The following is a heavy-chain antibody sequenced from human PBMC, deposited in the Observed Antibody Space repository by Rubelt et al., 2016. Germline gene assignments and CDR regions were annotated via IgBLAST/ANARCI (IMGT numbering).Heavy chain of an antibody. CDR2: ISSSISII. D-gene: IGHD6-13*01. J-gene: IGHJ3*02. V-gene: IGHV3-48*04. Sequence: EVQLVESGGGLVQPGGSLRLSCAASGFTFSTYSMNWVRQAPGKGLEWVSYISSSISIIYYADSVKGRFTISRDNAKNSLYLQMNSLRPEDTAGDYCARAYSSSAGRDAFDIWGQGTMVTVSS. CDR1: GFTFSTYS. CDR3: ARAYSSSAGRDAFDI.